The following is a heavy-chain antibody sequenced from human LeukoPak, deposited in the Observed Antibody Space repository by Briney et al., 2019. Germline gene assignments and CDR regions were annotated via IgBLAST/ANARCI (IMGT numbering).Heavy chain of an antibody. CDR3: ATGGWAAGNFDY. Sequence: GASVKVSCKVSGYTLTELSMHWVRQAPGKGLEWKGGFDPEDGETIYAQKFQGRVTMTEDTSTDTAYMELSSLRSEDTAVYYCATGGWAAGNFDYWGQGTLVTVSS. J-gene: IGHJ4*02. CDR1: GYTLTELS. D-gene: IGHD6-13*01. V-gene: IGHV1-24*01. CDR2: FDPEDGET.